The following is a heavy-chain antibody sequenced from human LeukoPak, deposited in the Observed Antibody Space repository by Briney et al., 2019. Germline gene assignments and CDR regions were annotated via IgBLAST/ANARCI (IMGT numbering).Heavy chain of an antibody. D-gene: IGHD2-2*01. CDR2: INKDGSDK. Sequence: GGSLRLSCAASGFTFSSYWMSWVRQAPGKGLEWVANINKDGSDKYYVDSVKGRFTISRDNAKNSLYLQMNSLRAEDTAVYYCARRHCSSTSCPISRDYGMDVWGQGTTVTVSS. CDR3: ARRHCSSTSCPISRDYGMDV. J-gene: IGHJ6*02. CDR1: GFTFSSYW. V-gene: IGHV3-7*01.